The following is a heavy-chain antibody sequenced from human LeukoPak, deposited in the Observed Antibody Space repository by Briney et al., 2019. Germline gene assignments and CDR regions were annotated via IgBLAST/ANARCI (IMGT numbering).Heavy chain of an antibody. J-gene: IGHJ4*02. Sequence: GRSLRLSCAASGFTFSSYAMHWVRQAPGKGPEWVAVISYDGSNKYYADSVKGRFTISRDNSKNTLYLRMNSLRAEDTAVYYCARDRYYDTPGYFDYWGQGTLVTVSS. CDR3: ARDRYYDTPGYFDY. CDR1: GFTFSSYA. CDR2: ISYDGSNK. V-gene: IGHV3-30*04. D-gene: IGHD3-22*01.